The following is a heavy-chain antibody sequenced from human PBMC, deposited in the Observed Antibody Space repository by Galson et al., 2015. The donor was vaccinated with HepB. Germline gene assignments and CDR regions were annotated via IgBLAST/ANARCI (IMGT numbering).Heavy chain of an antibody. V-gene: IGHV3-7*01. Sequence: SLRLSCAASGFTFSGYCMSWVRQAPGKGLEWVANIKQDGSEKYYVDSVKGRFTISRDNAKNSLYLQINSLRAEDTAVYYCARDPPLSSSTSSLYSYFYGVHVSGRGTGGTASS. CDR2: IKQDGSEK. D-gene: IGHD2-2*01. CDR1: GFTFSGYC. J-gene: IGHJ6*02. CDR3: ARDPPLSSSTSSLYSYFYGVHV.